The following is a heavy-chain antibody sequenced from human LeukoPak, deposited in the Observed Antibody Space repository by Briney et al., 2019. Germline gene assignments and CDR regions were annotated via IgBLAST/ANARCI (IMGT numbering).Heavy chain of an antibody. Sequence: SETLSLTCTVPGGSISSYYWSWIRQPPGKGLEWIGYIYYSGSTNYNPSLKSRVTISVDTSKNQFSLKLSSVTAADTAVYYCARDQILTGYYRYYYYYGMDVWGQGTTVTVSS. V-gene: IGHV4-59*01. CDR2: IYYSGST. CDR3: ARDQILTGYYRYYYYYGMDV. CDR1: GGSISSYY. J-gene: IGHJ6*02. D-gene: IGHD3-9*01.